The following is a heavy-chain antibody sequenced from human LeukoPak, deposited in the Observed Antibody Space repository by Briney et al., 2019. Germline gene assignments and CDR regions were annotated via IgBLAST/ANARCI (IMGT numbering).Heavy chain of an antibody. V-gene: IGHV1-2*02. Sequence: ASVKVSCKASGYTFTDYYIHWVRQAPGRGLEWMGYIYPKSGDTNYAQKFQGRVTMTRDTSISTAYMELSRLRSDDTAVYYCARLPHRMVTPSGGDYWGQGTLVTVSS. D-gene: IGHD5-18*01. J-gene: IGHJ4*02. CDR2: IYPKSGDT. CDR3: ARLPHRMVTPSGGDY. CDR1: GYTFTDYY.